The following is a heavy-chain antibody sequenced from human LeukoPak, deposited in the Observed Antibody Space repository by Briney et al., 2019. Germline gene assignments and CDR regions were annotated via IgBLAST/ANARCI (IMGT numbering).Heavy chain of an antibody. Sequence: GGSLRLSCAASGFTFSSYSMNWVRQAPGKGLEWVSYISSSSSTIYYADSVKGRFTISRDNAKNSLYLQMNSLRAEDTAVYYCARGMYYDILTGPLGFDYWGQGTLVTVSS. J-gene: IGHJ4*02. CDR2: ISSSSSTI. CDR1: GFTFSSYS. CDR3: ARGMYYDILTGPLGFDY. V-gene: IGHV3-48*01. D-gene: IGHD3-9*01.